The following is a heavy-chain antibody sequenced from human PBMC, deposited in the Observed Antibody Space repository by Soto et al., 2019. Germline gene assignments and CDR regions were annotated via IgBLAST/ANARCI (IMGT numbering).Heavy chain of an antibody. J-gene: IGHJ4*02. CDR3: ALYDSSSWFDFDY. Sequence: VASVKVSFKASGGTFSSYAISWVRQAPGQGLEWMGGIIPIFGTANYAQKFQGRVTITADESTSTAYMELSSLRSEDTAVYYCALYDSSSWFDFDYWGQGTLVTVSS. CDR2: IIPIFGTA. CDR1: GGTFSSYA. D-gene: IGHD6-13*01. V-gene: IGHV1-69*13.